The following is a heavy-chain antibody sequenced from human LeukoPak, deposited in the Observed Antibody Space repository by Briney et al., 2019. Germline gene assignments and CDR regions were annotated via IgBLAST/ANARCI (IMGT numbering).Heavy chain of an antibody. CDR3: ARGDYDFWSGYYSPFDY. CDR2: ISAYNGNT. D-gene: IGHD3-3*01. CDR1: GYTFTSYG. V-gene: IGHV1-18*01. J-gene: IGHJ4*02. Sequence: SVKDSCKASGYTFTSYGISWVRQPPGQGLEWMGWISAYNGNTNYAQKLQGRVSMTTDTSTSKAYMELRSLRSDDTAVYYCARGDYDFWSGYYSPFDYWGQGTLVTVSS.